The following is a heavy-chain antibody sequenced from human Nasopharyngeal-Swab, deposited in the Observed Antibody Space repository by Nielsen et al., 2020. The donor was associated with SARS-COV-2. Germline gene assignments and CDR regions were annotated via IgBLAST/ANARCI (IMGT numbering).Heavy chain of an antibody. Sequence: GEPLKIPCEASALPSSNYWLHWVRQAPGKGLVWVSRISGDGSDISYADSVKGRFTISRDNAKNTVYLQMNSLRAEDTAVYYCIRERQWFGDSSWGQGTLVTVSS. CDR2: ISGDGSDI. V-gene: IGHV3-74*01. D-gene: IGHD3-10*01. CDR3: IRERQWFGDSS. CDR1: ALPSSNYW. J-gene: IGHJ5*02.